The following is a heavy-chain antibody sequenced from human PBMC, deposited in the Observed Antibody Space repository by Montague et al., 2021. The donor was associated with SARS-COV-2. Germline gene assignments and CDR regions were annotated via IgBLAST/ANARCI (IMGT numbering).Heavy chain of an antibody. D-gene: IGHD3-22*01. V-gene: IGHV3-23*01. CDR3: ATSLGVSTNDDF. CDR2: FSISGETT. Sequence: SLRLSCAASGFPFSNKPMSWVRQAPGKVLEWVSAFSISGETTYYADSVKGRFTMSRDNSKNTLYLQMNSLRAEDTAVYYCATSLGVSTNDDFWGQGTLVTVSS. J-gene: IGHJ4*02. CDR1: GFPFSNKP.